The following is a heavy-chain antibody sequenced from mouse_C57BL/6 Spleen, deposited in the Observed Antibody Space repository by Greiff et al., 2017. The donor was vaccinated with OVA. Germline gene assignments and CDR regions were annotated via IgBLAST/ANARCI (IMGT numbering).Heavy chain of an antibody. D-gene: IGHD1-1*01. Sequence: EVKVVESGGDLVKPGGSLKLSCAASGFTFSSYGMSWVRQTPDKRLEWVATISSGGSYTYYPDSVKGRFTISRDNAKNTLYLQMSSLKSEDTAMYYCARQADYYGSSLYAMDYWGQGTSVTVSS. J-gene: IGHJ4*01. CDR2: ISSGGSYT. CDR3: ARQADYYGSSLYAMDY. CDR1: GFTFSSYG. V-gene: IGHV5-6*01.